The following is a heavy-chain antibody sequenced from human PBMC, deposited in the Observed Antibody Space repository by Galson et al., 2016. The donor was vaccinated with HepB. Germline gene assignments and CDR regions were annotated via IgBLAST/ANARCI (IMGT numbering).Heavy chain of an antibody. CDR2: INPKSGGT. V-gene: IGHV1-2*02. CDR3: ARNLPIPYSTNWYSWAFDI. Sequence: SVKVSCKASGYTFTGYHMNWVRQAPGQGLEWMGWINPKSGGTNFAQKFQGRVTMTRDTSISTAYMELSRLRSNDTAVYYCARNLPIPYSTNWYSWAFDIWGQGTMVTVSS. D-gene: IGHD6-13*01. J-gene: IGHJ3*02. CDR1: GYTFTGYH.